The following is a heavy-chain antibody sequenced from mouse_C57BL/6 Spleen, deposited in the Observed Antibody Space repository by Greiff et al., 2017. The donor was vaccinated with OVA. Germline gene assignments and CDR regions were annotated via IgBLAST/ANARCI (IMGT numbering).Heavy chain of an antibody. Sequence: EVHLVESGGGLVQPKGSLKLSCAASGFSFNTYAMNWVRQAPGKGLEWVARIRSKSNNYATYYAVSVKDRFTISRDDSESMLYLQMNNLKTEDTAMYYCVREGYDGFYFDYWGQGTTLTVSS. V-gene: IGHV10-1*01. CDR2: IRSKSNNYAT. J-gene: IGHJ2*01. CDR3: VREGYDGFYFDY. CDR1: GFSFNTYA. D-gene: IGHD2-3*01.